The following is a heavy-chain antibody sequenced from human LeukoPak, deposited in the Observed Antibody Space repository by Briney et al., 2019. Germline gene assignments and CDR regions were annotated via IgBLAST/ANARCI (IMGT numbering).Heavy chain of an antibody. CDR3: ARHPLRYFDWLLTRFDY. D-gene: IGHD3-9*01. J-gene: IGHJ4*02. CDR2: IYHSGST. Sequence: SETLSLTCAVSGGSISSSNWWSWVRQPPGKGLEWIGEIYHSGSTNYNPSLKSRVTISVDKSKNQFSLKLSSVTAADTAVYYCARHPLRYFDWLLTRFDYWGQGTLVTVSS. CDR1: GGSISSSNW. V-gene: IGHV4-4*02.